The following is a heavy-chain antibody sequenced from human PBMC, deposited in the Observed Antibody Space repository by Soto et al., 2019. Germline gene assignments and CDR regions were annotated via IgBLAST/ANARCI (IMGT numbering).Heavy chain of an antibody. CDR3: AKDTYYHDTSGYYVFDL. V-gene: IGHV3-30*18. CDR2: ISYDGSKK. Sequence: QVQLVESGGGVVQPGKSLRLSCAVPGFAFSSYGIHWVRQAPGKGLEWVAGISYDGSKKYYADSVKGQFTISRDNSENTLHLQMNGLRAVDTAVYYCAKDTYYHDTSGYYVFDLWGQGTLVTVSS. D-gene: IGHD3-22*01. J-gene: IGHJ4*02. CDR1: GFAFSSYG.